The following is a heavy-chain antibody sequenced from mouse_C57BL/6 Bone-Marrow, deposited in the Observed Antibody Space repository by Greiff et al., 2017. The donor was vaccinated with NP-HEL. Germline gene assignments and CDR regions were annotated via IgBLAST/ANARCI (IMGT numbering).Heavy chain of an antibody. CDR3: AKNDGYYAMDY. J-gene: IGHJ4*01. CDR2: IWGGGST. Sequence: VKLVESGPGLVAPSQSLSITCTVSGFSLTSYGVDWVRQPPGKGLAWLGVIWGGGSTNYTSALMSRLSISKDNSKSQVFLKMNSLQTDDTAMYYCAKNDGYYAMDYWGQGTSVTVSS. D-gene: IGHD2-12*01. V-gene: IGHV2-9*01. CDR1: GFSLTSYG.